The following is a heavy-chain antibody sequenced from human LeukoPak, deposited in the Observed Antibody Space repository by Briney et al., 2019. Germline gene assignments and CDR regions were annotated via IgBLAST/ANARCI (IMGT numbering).Heavy chain of an antibody. CDR3: APLGDAVMELPLGY. CDR1: GFTFSSYA. J-gene: IGHJ4*02. D-gene: IGHD5-18*01. CDR2: ISGSGDGT. Sequence: GGSLRLSCAASGFTFSSYAMSWVRQAPGKGLEWVSGISGSGDGTFYADSVKGRFTISRDISKNTLYLQMNSLRAEDTAVYYCAPLGDAVMELPLGYWGQGTLVTVSS. V-gene: IGHV3-23*01.